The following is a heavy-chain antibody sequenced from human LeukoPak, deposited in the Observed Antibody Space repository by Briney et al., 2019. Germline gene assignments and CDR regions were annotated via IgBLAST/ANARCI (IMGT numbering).Heavy chain of an antibody. CDR1: GFTFSSYG. CDR2: ISGSGGST. J-gene: IGHJ4*02. Sequence: PGGSLRLSCAASGFTFSSYGMSWVRQAPGKGLVWVSAISGSGGSTYYADSVKGRFTISRNNSKNTLYLQMNSLRAEDTAVYYCAKDWTFMITFGWGQGTLVTVSS. CDR3: AKDWTFMITFG. D-gene: IGHD3-16*01. V-gene: IGHV3-23*01.